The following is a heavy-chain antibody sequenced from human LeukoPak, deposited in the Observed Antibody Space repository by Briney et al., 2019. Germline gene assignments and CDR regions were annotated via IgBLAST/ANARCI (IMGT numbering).Heavy chain of an antibody. V-gene: IGHV2-70*04. Sequence: SGPALVKPTQTLTLTCTFSGFSLSTTGMRVSWIRQPPGKALEWLARSDWDDDKFYSTSPKTRLTISKDTSKNQVVLTMTNMDPVDTATYYCARMTSYGSGFDPWGQGTLVTVSS. CDR3: ARMTSYGSGFDP. D-gene: IGHD3-10*01. J-gene: IGHJ5*02. CDR1: GFSLSTTGMR. CDR2: SDWDDDK.